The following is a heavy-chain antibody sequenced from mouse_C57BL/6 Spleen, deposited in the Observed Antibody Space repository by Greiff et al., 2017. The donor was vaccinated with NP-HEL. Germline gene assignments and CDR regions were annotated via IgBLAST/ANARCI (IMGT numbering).Heavy chain of an antibody. V-gene: IGHV1-50*01. D-gene: IGHD1-1*01. CDR3: ARGVATRYFDV. Sequence: VQLQQPGAELVKPGASVKLSCKASGYTFTSYWMQWVKQRPGQGLEWIGEIDPSDSFTNYNQKFKGKATLTVDTSSSTAYMQLSSLTSEDSAVYDCARGVATRYFDVWGTGTTVTVSS. CDR1: GYTFTSYW. CDR2: IDPSDSFT. J-gene: IGHJ1*03.